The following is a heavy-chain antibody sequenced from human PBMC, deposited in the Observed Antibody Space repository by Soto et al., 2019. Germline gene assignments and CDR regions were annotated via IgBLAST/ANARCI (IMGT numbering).Heavy chain of an antibody. J-gene: IGHJ4*02. CDR1: GFTFGDYA. CDR2: IRSKAYGGTT. V-gene: IGHV3-49*03. D-gene: IGHD5-18*01. Sequence: PEGSLRRSCTACGFTFGDYAMSWFRQAPGKGLEWVGFIRSKAYGGTTEYAASVKGRFTISRDDSKSIAYLQMNSLKTEDTAVYYCTKTRGYSYGQYYFGYCRKGTMVTVSS. CDR3: TKTRGYSYGQYYFGY.